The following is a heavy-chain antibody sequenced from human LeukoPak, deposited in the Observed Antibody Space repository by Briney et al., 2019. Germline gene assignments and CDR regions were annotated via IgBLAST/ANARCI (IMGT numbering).Heavy chain of an antibody. V-gene: IGHV1-8*01. D-gene: IGHD1-26*01. CDR2: MNPNSGNT. CDR3: ARELLSGSYDY. J-gene: IGHJ4*02. CDR1: GYTFTSYD. Sequence: GASVTVSCKASGYTFTSYDINWVRQATGQGLAWMGWMNPNSGNTGYAQKFQGRVTMTRNTSISTAYMELSSLRSEDTPVYYCARELLSGSYDYWGQGTLVTVSS.